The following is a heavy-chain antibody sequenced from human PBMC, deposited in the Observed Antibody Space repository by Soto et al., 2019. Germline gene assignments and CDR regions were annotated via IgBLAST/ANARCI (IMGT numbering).Heavy chain of an antibody. Sequence: GGSLRLSCAASGFTFSSYAMHWVRQAPGKGLEWVAVISYDGSNKYYADSVKGRFTISRDNSKNTLYLQMNSLRAEDTAVYYCAKAKPDCSSTSCYEMDYYYYYMDVWGKGTTVTVSS. CDR2: ISYDGSNK. J-gene: IGHJ6*03. V-gene: IGHV3-30*04. CDR1: GFTFSSYA. D-gene: IGHD2-2*01. CDR3: AKAKPDCSSTSCYEMDYYYYYMDV.